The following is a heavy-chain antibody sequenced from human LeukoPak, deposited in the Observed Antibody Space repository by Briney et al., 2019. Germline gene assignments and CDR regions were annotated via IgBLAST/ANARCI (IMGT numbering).Heavy chain of an antibody. J-gene: IGHJ4*02. V-gene: IGHV4-59*01. Sequence: SETLSLTCTVSGGSISSYYWSWLQQPPGKGLEWIGYIYYSGSSNYNPSLKSRVTISLDTSKKHFSLKLSSVTAADTAVYYCAREVYITMVRGVISDGYFDSWGQGTLVTVSS. D-gene: IGHD3-10*01. CDR1: GGSISSYY. CDR2: IYYSGSS. CDR3: AREVYITMVRGVISDGYFDS.